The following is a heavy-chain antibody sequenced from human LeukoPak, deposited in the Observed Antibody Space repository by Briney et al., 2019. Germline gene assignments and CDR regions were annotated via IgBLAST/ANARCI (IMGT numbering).Heavy chain of an antibody. CDR1: GFTFSSYA. Sequence: GGSLRLSCAASGFTFSSYAMSWVRQAPGKGLEWVSAISGSGGSTYYADSVKGRFTISRDNSKNTLYLQMNSLRAEDTAVYYCAKALRIVGATTPFDYWGQGTLVTASS. CDR3: AKALRIVGATTPFDY. D-gene: IGHD1-26*01. V-gene: IGHV3-23*01. CDR2: ISGSGGST. J-gene: IGHJ4*02.